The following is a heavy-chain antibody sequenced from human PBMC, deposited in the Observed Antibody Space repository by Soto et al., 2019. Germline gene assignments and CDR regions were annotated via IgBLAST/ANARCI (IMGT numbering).Heavy chain of an antibody. CDR1: GGTFSSYT. CDR3: ARSPTDPYSSSWYDY. D-gene: IGHD6-13*01. J-gene: IGHJ4*02. CDR2: IIPILGIA. Sequence: QVQLVQSGAEVKKPGSSVKVSCKASGGTFSSYTISWVRQAPGQGLEWMGRIIPILGIANYAQKFQGRVTITADKSTSTAYMELSSLRSEDTAVYYCARSPTDPYSSSWYDYWGQGTLVTVSS. V-gene: IGHV1-69*02.